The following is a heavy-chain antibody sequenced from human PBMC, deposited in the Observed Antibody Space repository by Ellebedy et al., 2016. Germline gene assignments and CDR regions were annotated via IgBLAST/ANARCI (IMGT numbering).Heavy chain of an antibody. CDR3: ARRSGNYAPFDQ. J-gene: IGHJ4*01. CDR1: GGSISSYY. Sequence: SETLSLXXTVPGGSISSYYWTWIRQPPGKRLQWIGYISYSGSANYNPSLKSRVTISVDTSKNQFSLNLSSVTAADTAVYYCARRSGNYAPFDQWGQGTLVTVSS. D-gene: IGHD3-22*01. CDR2: ISYSGSA. V-gene: IGHV4-59*01.